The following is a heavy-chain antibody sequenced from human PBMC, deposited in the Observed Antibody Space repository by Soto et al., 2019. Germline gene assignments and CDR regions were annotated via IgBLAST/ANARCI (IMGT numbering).Heavy chain of an antibody. D-gene: IGHD3-22*01. CDR1: GYTFTSYG. CDR2: ISAYNGNT. J-gene: IGHJ4*02. CDR3: ARDLRRTYYDSSGPFDY. V-gene: IGHV1-18*01. Sequence: ASVKVSCKASGYTFTSYGISWVRQAPGQGLEWMGWISAYNGNTNYAQKLQGRVTMTTDTSTSTAYMELRSLRSDDTAVYYCARDLRRTYYDSSGPFDYWGQGTLVTVSS.